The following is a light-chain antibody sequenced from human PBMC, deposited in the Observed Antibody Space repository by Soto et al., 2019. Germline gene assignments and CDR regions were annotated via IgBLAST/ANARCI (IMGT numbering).Light chain of an antibody. Sequence: EIVMTQSPATLSVSPGERATLSCRASQSISSNLAWYQQKPGQAPRLLIYGASTRATGIPARFSGSGSGTEFTLTISSLQTEDIAVYYCHHFNNRPPLVTSGPRTKVDI. V-gene: IGKV3-15*01. CDR2: GAS. CDR3: HHFNNRPPLVT. J-gene: IGKJ3*01. CDR1: QSISSN.